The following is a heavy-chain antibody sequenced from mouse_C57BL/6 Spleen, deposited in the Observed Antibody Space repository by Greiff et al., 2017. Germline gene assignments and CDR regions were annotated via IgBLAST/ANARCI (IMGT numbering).Heavy chain of an antibody. V-gene: IGHV1-26*01. J-gene: IGHJ3*01. Sequence: EVQLQQSGPELVKPGASVKISCKASGYTFTDYYMNWVKQSHGKSLEWIGDINPNNGGTSYNQKFKGKATLTVDKSSSTAYMELRSLTSEDSAVYYCARSDYDYDEGFAYWGQGTLVTVSA. CDR2: INPNNGGT. D-gene: IGHD2-4*01. CDR1: GYTFTDYY. CDR3: ARSDYDYDEGFAY.